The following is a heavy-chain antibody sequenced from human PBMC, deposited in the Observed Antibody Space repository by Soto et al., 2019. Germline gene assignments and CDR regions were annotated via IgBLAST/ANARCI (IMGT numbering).Heavy chain of an antibody. V-gene: IGHV3-33*01. D-gene: IGHD4-17*01. CDR1: GFTFSSYG. CDR2: IWYDGSSK. CDR3: ARGYGDPRGGSYYYGMDV. Sequence: GGSLRLSCAASGFTFSSYGMHWVRQAPGKGLEWVAVIWYDGSSKYYADSVKGRFTISRDNSKNTLYLQMNSLRAEDTAVYYCARGYGDPRGGSYYYGMDVWGQGTTVTVSS. J-gene: IGHJ6*02.